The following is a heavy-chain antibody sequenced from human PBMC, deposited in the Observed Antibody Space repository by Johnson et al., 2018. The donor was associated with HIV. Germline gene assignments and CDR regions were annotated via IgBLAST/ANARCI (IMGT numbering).Heavy chain of an antibody. D-gene: IGHD5-12*01. CDR2: IKSKSDGGTS. V-gene: IGHV3-15*01. J-gene: IGHJ3*02. CDR1: GFTFSNAW. CDR3: ASTIDIVPTGRSYDAFDI. Sequence: EQLVESGGGLIKPGGSLRLSCAASGFTFSNAWMSWVRQGPGQGLEWVGRIKSKSDGGTSDYAAPVKARFTISRDDSTNTAYLQMNSLTPEDTAVYYCASTIDIVPTGRSYDAFDIWGQGTLVTVSS.